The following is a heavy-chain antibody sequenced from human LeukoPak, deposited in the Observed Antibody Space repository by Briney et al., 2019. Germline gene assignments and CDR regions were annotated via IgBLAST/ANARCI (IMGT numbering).Heavy chain of an antibody. CDR1: GYTFTSYG. CDR2: ISAYNGNT. Sequence: ASVKVSCKASGYTFTSYGISWVRQAPGQGLEWMGWISAYNGNTNYAQKLQGRVTMTTDTSTSTAYMELSSLRSDDTAIYYCAQTPYSGSYAYYFDYWGQGTLVTVSS. D-gene: IGHD1-26*01. V-gene: IGHV1-18*01. CDR3: AQTPYSGSYAYYFDY. J-gene: IGHJ4*02.